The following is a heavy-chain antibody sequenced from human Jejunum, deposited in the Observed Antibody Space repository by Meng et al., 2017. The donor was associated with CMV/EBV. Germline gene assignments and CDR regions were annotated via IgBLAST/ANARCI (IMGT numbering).Heavy chain of an antibody. D-gene: IGHD2-21*01. CDR3: ARTHADCGGNCYTTGPIDL. Sequence: TTYGIGWVRQMPGKGLEWMGIIYPGDSDTRYSPSFQGQVTISADKSISTAYLQWSSLKASDTGMYYCARTHADCGGNCYTTGPIDLWGQGTMVTVSS. CDR1: TTYG. V-gene: IGHV5-51*01. CDR2: IYPGDSDT. J-gene: IGHJ3*01.